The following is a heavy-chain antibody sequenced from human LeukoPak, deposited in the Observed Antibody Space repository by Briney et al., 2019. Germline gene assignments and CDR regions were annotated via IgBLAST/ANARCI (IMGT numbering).Heavy chain of an antibody. CDR3: AREPGADYGDSIDAFDI. Sequence: ASVKVSCKASGYTFTSYGISWVRQAPGQGLEWMGWISAYNGNTNYAQKLQGRVTMTTDTSTSTAYMELRSLRSDDTAVYYCAREPGADYGDSIDAFDIWGQGTMVTVSS. CDR1: GYTFTSYG. D-gene: IGHD4-17*01. V-gene: IGHV1-18*01. J-gene: IGHJ3*02. CDR2: ISAYNGNT.